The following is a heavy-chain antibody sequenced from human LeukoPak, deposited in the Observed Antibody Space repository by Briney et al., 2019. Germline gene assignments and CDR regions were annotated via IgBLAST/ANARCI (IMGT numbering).Heavy chain of an antibody. CDR1: GFTFSSYA. CDR2: ISGSGGST. Sequence: GGSLRLSCAASGFTFSSYAMSWVRQAPGKGLEWVSAISGSGGSTYYADSVKGRFTISRDNSKNTLYLQMNSLRAEDTAVYYCAKVKHSSGNSLGYFDYWGQGTLVTVSS. J-gene: IGHJ4*02. V-gene: IGHV3-23*01. CDR3: AKVKHSSGNSLGYFDY. D-gene: IGHD3-22*01.